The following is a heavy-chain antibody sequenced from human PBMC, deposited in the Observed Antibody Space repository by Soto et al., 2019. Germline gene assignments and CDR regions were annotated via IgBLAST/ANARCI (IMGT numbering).Heavy chain of an antibody. V-gene: IGHV3-21*01. CDR2: ISSSSSYI. Sequence: GGSLRLSCAASGFTFSSYSMNWVRQAPGKGLEWVSSISSSSSYIYYADSVKGRFTISRDNAKNSLYLQMNSLRAEDTAVYYCASSSPESSGYYGGAFDYWGQGTLVTVSS. CDR1: GFTFSSYS. J-gene: IGHJ4*02. CDR3: ASSSPESSGYYGGAFDY. D-gene: IGHD3-22*01.